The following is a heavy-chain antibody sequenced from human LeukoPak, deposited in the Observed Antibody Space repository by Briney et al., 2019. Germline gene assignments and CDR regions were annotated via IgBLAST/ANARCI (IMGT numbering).Heavy chain of an antibody. CDR2: IYYSGST. J-gene: IGHJ4*02. CDR3: ARVDSSSWYVGY. D-gene: IGHD6-13*01. CDR1: GGSISSGDYY. V-gene: IGHV4-30-4*01. Sequence: NPSETLSLTCTVSGGSISSGDYYWSWIRQPPGKGLEWIGYIYYSGSTYYNPSLKSRVTISVDTSKNQFSLKLSSVTAADTAVYYCARVDSSSWYVGYWGQGTLVTVSS.